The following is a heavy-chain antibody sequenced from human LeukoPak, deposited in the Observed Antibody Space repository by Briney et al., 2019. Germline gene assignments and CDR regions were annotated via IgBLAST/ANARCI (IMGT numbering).Heavy chain of an antibody. Sequence: SETLSLTCTVSGGPISTFYWSWLRQPPGKQLEWIGYVYYSVSTNYNPSFKTRVTISVDTSKDQFSLKLSSVTPADTAVYYCARVDYDSSGYFDYWGQGTLVTVSS. D-gene: IGHD3-22*01. V-gene: IGHV4-59*01. CDR2: VYYSVST. CDR1: GGPISTFY. CDR3: ARVDYDSSGYFDY. J-gene: IGHJ4*02.